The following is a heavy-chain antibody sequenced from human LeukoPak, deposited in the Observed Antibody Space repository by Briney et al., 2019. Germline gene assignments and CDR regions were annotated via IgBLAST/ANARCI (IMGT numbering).Heavy chain of an antibody. V-gene: IGHV1-24*01. CDR3: ATRVDVDTAMIFDY. J-gene: IGHJ4*02. CDR1: GYTLTELS. CDR2: FDPEDGET. D-gene: IGHD5-18*01. Sequence: ASVKVSCKVSGYTLTELSMHWVRQAPGKGLEWMGGFDPEDGETIYAQEFQGRVTMTEDTSTDTAYMELSSLRSEDTAVYYCATRVDVDTAMIFDYWGQGTLVTVSS.